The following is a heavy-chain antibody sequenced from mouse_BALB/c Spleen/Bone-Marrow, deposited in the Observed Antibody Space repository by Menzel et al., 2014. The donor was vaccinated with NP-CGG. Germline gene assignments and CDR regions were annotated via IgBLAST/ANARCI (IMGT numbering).Heavy chain of an antibody. J-gene: IGHJ1*01. D-gene: IGHD1-1*01. CDR1: GYTFTSYW. V-gene: IGHV1S81*02. CDR3: ARYLHYYGSSYGYFDV. Sequence: QVQLKESGAELVKPGASVKLSYKASGYTFTSYWMHWVKQRPGQGLEWIGEINPSNGRTNYNEKFKSKATLTVDKSSSTAYMQLSSLTSEDSAVYYCARYLHYYGSSYGYFDVWGAGTTVTVSS. CDR2: INPSNGRT.